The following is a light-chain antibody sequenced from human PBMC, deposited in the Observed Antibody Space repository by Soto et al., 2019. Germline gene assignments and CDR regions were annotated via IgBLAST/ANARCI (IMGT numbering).Light chain of an antibody. CDR2: AAS. J-gene: IGKJ4*01. V-gene: IGKV1-39*01. CDR1: QSVSTY. CDR3: QEGSTLLT. Sequence: DIQITQSPSSLPTSVGDRVTITCRTSQSVSTYLNWYQQRPGKAPKLLIYAASSLESGVPSRFSGSGSGTDFTLTISSLQPEDFATYYCQEGSTLLTFGGGTRVEIK.